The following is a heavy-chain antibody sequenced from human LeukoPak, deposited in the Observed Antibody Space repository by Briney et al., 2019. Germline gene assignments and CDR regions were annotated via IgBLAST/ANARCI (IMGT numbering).Heavy chain of an antibody. CDR2: IYYSGST. CDR1: GGSISSSSYY. Sequence: PSETLSLTCTVSGGSISSSSYYWGWIRQPPGKGLEWIGSIYYSGSTYYNPSLKSRVTISVDTSKNQFSLKLSSVTAADTAMYYCARVILSIGAPSAFDYWGQGTLVTVSS. J-gene: IGHJ4*02. D-gene: IGHD3-3*01. V-gene: IGHV4-39*07. CDR3: ARVILSIGAPSAFDY.